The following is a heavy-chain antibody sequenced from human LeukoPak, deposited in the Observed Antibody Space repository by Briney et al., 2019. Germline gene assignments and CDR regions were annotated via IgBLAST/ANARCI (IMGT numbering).Heavy chain of an antibody. D-gene: IGHD2-8*02. J-gene: IGHJ4*02. CDR1: GYTFTSYD. V-gene: IGHV1-8*03. CDR3: AKDFPGQGIDY. CDR2: MNPNSGNT. Sequence: ASVKVSCKASGYTFTSYDINWVRQATGQGLEWMGWMNPNSGNTSYAQKFQGRVTITRNTSISTAYMELSSLRSEDTAVYYCAKDFPGQGIDYWGQGTLVTVSS.